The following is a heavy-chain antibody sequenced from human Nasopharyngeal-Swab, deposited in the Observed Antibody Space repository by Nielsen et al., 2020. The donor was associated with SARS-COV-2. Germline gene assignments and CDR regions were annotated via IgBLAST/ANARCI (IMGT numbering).Heavy chain of an antibody. CDR3: ARADTAMGDYYYYGMDV. D-gene: IGHD5-18*01. J-gene: IGHJ6*02. CDR1: GFTVSTNY. V-gene: IGHV3-53*01. Sequence: GGSLRLSCAASGFTVSTNYMSWVREAPGKGLEWVSVIYSGGSTYYADSVKGRFTISRDNSKNTLYLQMNSLSAEDTAVYYCARADTAMGDYYYYGMDVWGQGTTVTVSS. CDR2: IYSGGST.